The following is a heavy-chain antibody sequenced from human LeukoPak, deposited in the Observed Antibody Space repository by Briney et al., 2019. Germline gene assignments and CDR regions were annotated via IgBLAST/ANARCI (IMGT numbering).Heavy chain of an antibody. Sequence: PGGSLRLSCAASGFTFTNFAMNWVRQAPGKGLEWVSGINWNGGSTGYADSVKGRFTISRDNAKNSLYLQMNSLRAEDTALYYCARQIFLGYCTNGVCPDAFDIWGQGTMVTVSS. V-gene: IGHV3-20*04. CDR1: GFTFTNFA. J-gene: IGHJ3*02. CDR2: INWNGGST. D-gene: IGHD2-8*01. CDR3: ARQIFLGYCTNGVCPDAFDI.